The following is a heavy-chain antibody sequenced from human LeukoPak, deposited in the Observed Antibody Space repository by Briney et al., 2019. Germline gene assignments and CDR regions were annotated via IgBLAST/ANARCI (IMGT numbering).Heavy chain of an antibody. CDR2: ISGSGGST. CDR1: GFTFSSYA. D-gene: IGHD2-2*01. Sequence: GGSLRLSCAASGFTFSSYAVSWVRQAPGKGLEWVSAISGSGGSTYYADSVKGRFTISRDNSKNTLYLQMNSLRAEDTAVYYCAKDPVVVPASKVYWGQGTLVTVSS. CDR3: AKDPVVVPASKVY. J-gene: IGHJ4*02. V-gene: IGHV3-23*01.